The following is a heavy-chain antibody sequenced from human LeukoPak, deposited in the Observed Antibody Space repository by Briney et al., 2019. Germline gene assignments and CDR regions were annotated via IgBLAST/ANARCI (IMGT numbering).Heavy chain of an antibody. CDR2: STDIGSI. CDR3: AGHHPRNTVDF. CDR1: GGSTCSYY. Sequence: SETLSLTCTVSGGSTCSYYWSWIRQPPGKGLKWIAYSTDIGSINNNPSLKSRVTISLDTSKNQFCLKLSYVAAADTAVYYCAGHHPRNTVDFWGQGTLVTVSS. D-gene: IGHD2/OR15-2a*01. J-gene: IGHJ4*02. V-gene: IGHV4-59*08.